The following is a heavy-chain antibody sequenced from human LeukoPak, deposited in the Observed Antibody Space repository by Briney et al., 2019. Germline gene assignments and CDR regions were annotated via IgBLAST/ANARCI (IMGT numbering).Heavy chain of an antibody. CDR1: GFTFSSYG. V-gene: IGHV3-33*06. D-gene: IGHD3-10*01. CDR2: IWYDGSNK. J-gene: IGHJ3*02. Sequence: QAGGSLRLSCAASGFTFSSYGMHWVRQAPGKGLEWVAVIWYDGSNKYYADSVKGRFTISRDNSKNTLYLQMNSLRAEDTAVYYCAKEQVLWFGESTGDAFDIWGQGTMVTVSS. CDR3: AKEQVLWFGESTGDAFDI.